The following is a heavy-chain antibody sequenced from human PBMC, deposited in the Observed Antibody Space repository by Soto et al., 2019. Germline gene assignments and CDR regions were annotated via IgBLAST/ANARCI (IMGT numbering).Heavy chain of an antibody. D-gene: IGHD3-3*01. J-gene: IGHJ4*02. CDR1: GGSISSSSYY. V-gene: IGHV4-39*01. CDR3: ARRGYDFWSGYYTGLH. Sequence: SETLSLTCTVSGGSISSSSYYWGWIRQPPGKGLEWIGSIYYSGSTYYNPSLKSRVTISVDTSKNQFSLKLSSVTAADTAVYYCARRGYDFWSGYYTGLHWGQGTLVTVSS. CDR2: IYYSGST.